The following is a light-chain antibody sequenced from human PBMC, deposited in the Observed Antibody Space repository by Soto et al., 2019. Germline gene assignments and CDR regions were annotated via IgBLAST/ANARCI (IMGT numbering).Light chain of an antibody. CDR2: DVS. CDR3: SSYTSSSTYVV. CDR1: SSDVGGYHY. V-gene: IGLV2-14*01. Sequence: QSVLTQPASVSGSPGQSISISCTGTSSDVGGYHYVSWYQQHPGKAPKLMIDDVSNRPSGVSNRFTGSKSGNTASLPIAGLQAEDEADYYCSSYTSSSTYVVHGGRTMPTVL. J-gene: IGLJ2*01.